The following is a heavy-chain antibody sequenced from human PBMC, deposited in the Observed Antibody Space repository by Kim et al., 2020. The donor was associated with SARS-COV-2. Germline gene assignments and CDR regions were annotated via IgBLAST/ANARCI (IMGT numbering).Heavy chain of an antibody. D-gene: IGHD3-10*01. CDR2: NT. Sequence: NTNYAQKLQGRVTLTPDTSTSTAYMELRSLRSDDTAVYYCARDLFSGEIDYWGQGTLVTVSS. CDR3: ARDLFSGEIDY. J-gene: IGHJ4*02. V-gene: IGHV1-18*01.